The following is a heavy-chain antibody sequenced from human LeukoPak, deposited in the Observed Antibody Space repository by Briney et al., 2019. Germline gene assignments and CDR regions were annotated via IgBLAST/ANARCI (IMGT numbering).Heavy chain of an antibody. Sequence: SETLSLTCTVSGGPISSSSYYWGWTRQPPGKGLEWIGSIYYSGSTYYNPSLKSRVTISVDTSKNQFSLKLSSVTAADTAVYYCARHHDYGDYVDYWGQGTLVTVSS. CDR1: GGPISSSSYY. V-gene: IGHV4-39*01. D-gene: IGHD4-17*01. CDR3: ARHHDYGDYVDY. J-gene: IGHJ4*02. CDR2: IYYSGST.